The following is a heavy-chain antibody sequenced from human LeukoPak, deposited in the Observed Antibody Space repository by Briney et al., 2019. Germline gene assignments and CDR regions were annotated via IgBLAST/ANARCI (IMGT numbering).Heavy chain of an antibody. CDR2: IYHSGST. D-gene: IGHD2-2*01. Sequence: SETLSLTCAVSGYSISSGYYWGWIRQPPGKGLEWIGSIYHSGSTYYNPSLKSRVTISVDTSKNQFSLKLSSVTAADTAVYHCARRILGYCSSTSCLWFDPWGQGTLVTVSS. V-gene: IGHV4-38-2*01. CDR1: GYSISSGYY. CDR3: ARRILGYCSSTSCLWFDP. J-gene: IGHJ5*02.